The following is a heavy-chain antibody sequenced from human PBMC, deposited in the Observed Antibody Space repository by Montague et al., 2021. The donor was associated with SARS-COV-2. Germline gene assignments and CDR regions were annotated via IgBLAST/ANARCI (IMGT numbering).Heavy chain of an antibody. J-gene: IGHJ6*02. D-gene: IGHD5-12*01. Sequence: SETLSLTCTVSGGPISSSSYYWGWIRQPPGKGLEWIGSIYYSGSTYYNPSLKSRVTISVDTPKNQFSLQLNSVTPEDTAVYYCARQPLGYDFVYYYYGMDVWGQGTTVTVSS. CDR3: ARQPLGYDFVYYYYGMDV. V-gene: IGHV4-39*01. CDR2: IYYSGST. CDR1: GGPISSSSYY.